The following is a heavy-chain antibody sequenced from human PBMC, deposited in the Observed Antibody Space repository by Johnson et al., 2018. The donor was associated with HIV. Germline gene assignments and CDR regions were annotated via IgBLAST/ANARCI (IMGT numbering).Heavy chain of an antibody. CDR1: GFSVSSYY. Sequence: VQLVESGGGLVQPGGSLRLSCAASGFSVSSYYMSWVRQAPGKGLEWVSVISSGGSTYYADSVKGRFTISRDNYKNTLYLQMNSLRAEDTAVYYCAKDPHYDAFDIWGQGTMVTVSS. CDR3: AKDPHYDAFDI. CDR2: ISSGGST. V-gene: IGHV3-66*01. J-gene: IGHJ3*02.